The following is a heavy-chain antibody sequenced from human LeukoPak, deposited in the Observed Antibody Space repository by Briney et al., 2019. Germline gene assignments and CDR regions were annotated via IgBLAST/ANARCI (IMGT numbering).Heavy chain of an antibody. Sequence: SETLSLTCAVYGGSFSGYYWSWIRQPPGKGLEWIGEINHSGSTNYNPSLKSRVTISVDTSKNQFSLKLSSVTAADTAVNYCARGGGSSSSDYWGQGTLVTVSS. CDR2: INHSGST. J-gene: IGHJ4*02. CDR1: GGSFSGYY. CDR3: ARGGGSSSSDY. V-gene: IGHV4-34*01. D-gene: IGHD6-6*01.